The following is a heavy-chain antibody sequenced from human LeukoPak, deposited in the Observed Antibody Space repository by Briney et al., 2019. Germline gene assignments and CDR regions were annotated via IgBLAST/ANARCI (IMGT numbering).Heavy chain of an antibody. CDR3: ARARGTERSSDAFDF. J-gene: IGHJ3*01. V-gene: IGHV1-69*13. CDR2: IIPILGTT. Sequence: GASVKVSCKASGGTFSRYAVGWVRQAPGQGREWMGGIIPILGTTNLAQKFQGRVTINADESTSTAYMELSSLTSEDTAVYYCARARGTERSSDAFDFWGQGTMVTVSS. CDR1: GGTFSRYA. D-gene: IGHD3-16*01.